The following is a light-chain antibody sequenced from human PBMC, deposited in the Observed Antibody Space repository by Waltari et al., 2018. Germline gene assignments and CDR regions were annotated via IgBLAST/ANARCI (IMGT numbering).Light chain of an antibody. CDR2: DVS. CDR1: SSDVGGYNY. V-gene: IGLV2-14*03. CDR3: SSYTTTGAII. J-gene: IGLJ2*01. Sequence: QSALTQPASVSGSPGQSITISCTGTSSDVGGYNYVPWYQQYPGKAPKLILFDVSRWPSGVFHRFSGSKSGNTASLTISGLQAEDEADYYCSSYTTTGAIIFGGGTTLTVL.